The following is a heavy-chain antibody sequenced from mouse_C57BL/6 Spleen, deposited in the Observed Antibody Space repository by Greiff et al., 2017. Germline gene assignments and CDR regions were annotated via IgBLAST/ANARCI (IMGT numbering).Heavy chain of an antibody. CDR2: INPSSGYT. J-gene: IGHJ2*01. Sequence: QVQLQQSGAELVRPGASVKMSCKASGYTFTSYTMHWVKQRPGQGLEWIGYINPSSGYTKYNQKFKDKATLTADKSSSTAYMQLSSLTSEDSAVYYCGGGEYGYDGRAFEDWGQGTTLTVAS. V-gene: IGHV1-4*01. CDR3: GGGEYGYDGRAFED. CDR1: GYTFTSYT. D-gene: IGHD2-2*01.